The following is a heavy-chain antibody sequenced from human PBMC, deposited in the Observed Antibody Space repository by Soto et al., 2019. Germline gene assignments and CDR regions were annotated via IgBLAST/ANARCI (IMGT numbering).Heavy chain of an antibody. CDR2: IYYSGST. D-gene: IGHD3-10*01. Sequence: QVQLQESGPGLVKPSETLSLTCTVSGGSVSSGSYYWSWIRQPPGKGLEWIGYIYYSGSTNYNPSLKSRVTISVDTSKNQFSLKLSSVTAADTAVYYCARGKLWFGELFYFDYWGQGTLVTVSS. CDR3: ARGKLWFGELFYFDY. CDR1: GGSVSSGSYY. V-gene: IGHV4-61*01. J-gene: IGHJ4*02.